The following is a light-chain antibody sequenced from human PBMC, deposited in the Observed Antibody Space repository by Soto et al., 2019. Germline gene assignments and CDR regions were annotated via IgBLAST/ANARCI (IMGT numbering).Light chain of an antibody. Sequence: EIVLTQSPGTLSLSPGERATLSCRAIQSVSSTYLAWYQQKPGQAPRLLIYGASTRATGLPDRFSGSGTGTDFTLTISSMEPEDFALYYCQHYGSSRWTFGQGTKV. CDR2: GAS. J-gene: IGKJ1*01. CDR3: QHYGSSRWT. V-gene: IGKV3-20*01. CDR1: QSVSSTY.